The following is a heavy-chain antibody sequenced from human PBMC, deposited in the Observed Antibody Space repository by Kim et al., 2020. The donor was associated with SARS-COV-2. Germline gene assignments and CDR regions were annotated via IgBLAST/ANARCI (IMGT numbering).Heavy chain of an antibody. CDR3: ARQISGSSRLDS. J-gene: IGHJ5*01. Sequence: NYNPSLKSRVTISVDTSKTQFSLKLSSVTAADAAVYYCARQISGSSRLDSWGQGTLVTVSS. V-gene: IGHV4-59*08. D-gene: IGHD3-10*01.